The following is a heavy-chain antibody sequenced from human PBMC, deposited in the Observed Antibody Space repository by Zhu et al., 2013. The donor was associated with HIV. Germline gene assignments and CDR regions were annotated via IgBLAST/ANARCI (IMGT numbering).Heavy chain of an antibody. J-gene: IGHJ6*02. CDR3: ARDLLISSGWSLYYYYGMDV. D-gene: IGHD6-19*01. CDR2: INPSGGST. V-gene: IGHV1-46*01. CDR1: GYTFTSYY. Sequence: QVQLVQSGAEVKKPGASVKVSCKASGYTFTSYYMHWVRQAPGQGLEWMGIINPSGGSTSYAQKFQGRVTMTRDTSTSTVYMELSSLRSEDTAVYYCARDLLISSGWSLYYYYGMDVWGQGTTVTVSS.